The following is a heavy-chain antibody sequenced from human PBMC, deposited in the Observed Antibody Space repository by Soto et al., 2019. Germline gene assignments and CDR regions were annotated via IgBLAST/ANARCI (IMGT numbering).Heavy chain of an antibody. V-gene: IGHV3-30*03. CDR2: ISFDGSIE. D-gene: IGHD1-26*01. CDR3: ARLLREGILTATTPLAY. J-gene: IGHJ4*02. CDR1: GFTFSSYG. Sequence: QVQLVESGGGVVQPGRSLRVSCAASGFTFSSYGMHWVRQAPGKGLEWVAAISFDGSIESYADSVKGRFTISRDNSKNTLYLQMNSLRTEDTTVYSCARLLREGILTATTPLAYSGQGTPVTVSS.